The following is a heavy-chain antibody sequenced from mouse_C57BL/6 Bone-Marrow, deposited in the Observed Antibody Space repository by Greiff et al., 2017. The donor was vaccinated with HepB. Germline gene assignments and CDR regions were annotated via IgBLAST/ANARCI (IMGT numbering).Heavy chain of an antibody. CDR1: GYTFTSYW. D-gene: IGHD1-1*01. Sequence: QVQLQQPGAELVKPGASVKMSCKASGYTFTSYWITWVKQRPGQGLEWIGDIYPGSGSTNYNEKFKSNATLTVDTSSSTAYMELRSLTSERTAVYSGVKGVEWDNGSSPWFAYWGQGTLVTVSA. V-gene: IGHV1-55*01. J-gene: IGHJ3*01. CDR3: VKGVEWDNGSSPWFAY. CDR2: IYPGSGST.